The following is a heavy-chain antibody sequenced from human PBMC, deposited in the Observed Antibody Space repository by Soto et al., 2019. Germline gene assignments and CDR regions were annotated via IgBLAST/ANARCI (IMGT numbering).Heavy chain of an antibody. CDR3: ARDRGYDAHDYYYNAMDV. CDR1: GFTFRTYT. D-gene: IGHD2-15*01. CDR2: IRGFSPYT. V-gene: IGHV3-21*01. Sequence: GGSLRLSCISSGFTFRTYTMNWVRQAPGKGLEWVSGIRGFSPYTFYAESVKGRFTISRDDAKNSLYLQMNSLRAEDTAVYYCARDRGYDAHDYYYNAMDVWGQGTTVTVSS. J-gene: IGHJ6*02.